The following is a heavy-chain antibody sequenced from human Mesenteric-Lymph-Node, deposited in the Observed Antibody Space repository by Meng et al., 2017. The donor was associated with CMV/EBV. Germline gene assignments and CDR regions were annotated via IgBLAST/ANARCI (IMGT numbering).Heavy chain of an antibody. D-gene: IGHD5-12*01. J-gene: IGHJ6*02. Sequence: GESLKLSCAASGFTFSNHYISWVRQTPGKGLEWVAFIRYDGSNKYYADSVKGRFTISRDNSKNTLYLQMNSLRAADTAVFYCAKGTGYEYHYYGMDVWGQGTTVTVSS. CDR1: GFTFSNHY. V-gene: IGHV3-30*02. CDR2: IRYDGSNK. CDR3: AKGTGYEYHYYGMDV.